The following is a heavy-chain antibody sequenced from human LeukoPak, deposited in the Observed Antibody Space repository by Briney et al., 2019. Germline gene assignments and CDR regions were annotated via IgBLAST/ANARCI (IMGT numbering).Heavy chain of an antibody. CDR2: ISYDGSNK. Sequence: GGSLRLSCEASGFTFSSYAMHWVRQAPGKGLEWVAVISYDGSNKYYADSVKGRFTISRDNSKNTLYLQMNSLRAEDTAVYYCARENYCPDYWGQGTLVTVSS. J-gene: IGHJ4*02. CDR3: ARENYCPDY. V-gene: IGHV3-30-3*01. CDR1: GFTFSSYA. D-gene: IGHD1-7*01.